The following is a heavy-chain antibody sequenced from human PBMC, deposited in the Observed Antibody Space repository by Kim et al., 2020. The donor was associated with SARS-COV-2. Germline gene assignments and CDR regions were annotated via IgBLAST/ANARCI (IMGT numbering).Heavy chain of an antibody. D-gene: IGHD3-22*01. V-gene: IGHV1-69*13. Sequence: SVKVSCKASGGTVSSYAISWVRQAPGQGLEWMGGIIPMFGTANYAQNFQGRVTIIADESTNTAYMELSNPRSEDTAVYYCASMFYDRSGYYLGYNWFDPWGQGTLVTVSS. CDR2: IIPMFGTA. CDR3: ASMFYDRSGYYLGYNWFDP. CDR1: GGTVSSYA. J-gene: IGHJ5*02.